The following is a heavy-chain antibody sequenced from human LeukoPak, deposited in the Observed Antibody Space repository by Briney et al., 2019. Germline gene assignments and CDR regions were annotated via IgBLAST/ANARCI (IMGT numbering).Heavy chain of an antibody. V-gene: IGHV3-30*02. J-gene: IGHJ3*02. CDR1: GFTFSSYG. CDR3: AKDYYPGIAAAGTGAFDI. Sequence: GGSLRLSCAPSGFTFSSYGMQWVRQAPGKGLEWVAFIRYDGSNKYYADSVKGRFTISRDNSKNTLYLQMNSRRAEDTAVYYCAKDYYPGIAAAGTGAFDIWGQGTMVTVSS. D-gene: IGHD6-13*01. CDR2: IRYDGSNK.